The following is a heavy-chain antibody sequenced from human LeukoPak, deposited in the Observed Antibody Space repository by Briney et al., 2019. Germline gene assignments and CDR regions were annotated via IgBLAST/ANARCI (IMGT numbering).Heavy chain of an antibody. Sequence: PGGSLRLSCSVSGFTFSTYVMHWVRQAPGKGLEYVSAISSNGDNTYYADSAEGRFTISRDNSKNTLYLQMSSLRADDTAVYYCVRGTGYWGQGTLVTVSS. CDR1: GFTFSTYV. CDR3: VRGTGY. V-gene: IGHV3-64D*06. CDR2: ISSNGDNT. J-gene: IGHJ4*02.